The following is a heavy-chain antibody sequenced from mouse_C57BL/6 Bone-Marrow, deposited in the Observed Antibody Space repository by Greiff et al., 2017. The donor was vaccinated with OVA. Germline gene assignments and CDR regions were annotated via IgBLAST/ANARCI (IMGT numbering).Heavy chain of an antibody. CDR3: ARQEDGYDASYFDY. D-gene: IGHD2-2*01. CDR1: GYAFSSSW. V-gene: IGHV1-82*01. J-gene: IGHJ2*01. Sequence: QVHVKQSGPELVKPGASVKISCKASGYAFSSSWMNWVKQRPGKGLEWIGRIYPGDGDTNYNGKFKGKATLTADKSSSTAYMQLSSLTSEDSAVYFGARQEDGYDASYFDYWGQGTTLTVSS. CDR2: IYPGDGDT.